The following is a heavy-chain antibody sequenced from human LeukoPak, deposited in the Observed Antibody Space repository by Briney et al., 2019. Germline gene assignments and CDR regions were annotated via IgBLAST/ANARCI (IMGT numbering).Heavy chain of an antibody. CDR2: IYYSGST. D-gene: IGHD2-15*01. CDR3: ARPLGYCSGGSCRAGAFDI. Sequence: SETLSLTCTVSGGSISSYYWSWIRQPPGKGLEWIGYIYYSGSTNYNPSLKSRVTISVDTSKNQFSLKLSSVTAADTAVYYCARPLGYCSGGSCRAGAFDIWGQGTMVTVSS. V-gene: IGHV4-59*08. J-gene: IGHJ3*02. CDR1: GGSISSYY.